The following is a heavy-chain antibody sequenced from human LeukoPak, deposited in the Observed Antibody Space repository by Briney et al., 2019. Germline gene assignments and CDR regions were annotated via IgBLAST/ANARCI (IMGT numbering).Heavy chain of an antibody. D-gene: IGHD6-13*01. CDR1: GGSISSSSYS. V-gene: IGHV4-39*01. Sequence: SETLSLTCTVSGGSISSSSYSWGWIRQPPGKGLEWIGNIYYSGSTYYNPSLKSRVTISVDTSKNQSSLKLSSVTAADTAVYYRAVNPPNIAAPGTIFDYWGQGTLVTVSS. J-gene: IGHJ4*02. CDR3: AVNPPNIAAPGTIFDY. CDR2: IYYSGST.